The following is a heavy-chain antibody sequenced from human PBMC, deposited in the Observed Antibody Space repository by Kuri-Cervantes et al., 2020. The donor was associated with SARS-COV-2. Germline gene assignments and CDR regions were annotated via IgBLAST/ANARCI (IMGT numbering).Heavy chain of an antibody. D-gene: IGHD2-15*01. CDR3: ARDRGYCDGGGCYSTGFSFDY. CDR2: ISSGSDYI. J-gene: IGHJ4*02. Sequence: LSLTCGVSGASFGNYHWSWVRQAPGRGLEWVSSISSGSDYIYYADSVKGRFSVSRDNAENSLSLQMNSLTAGDTAVYYCARDRGYCDGGGCYSTGFSFDYWGQGALVTVSS. CDR1: GASFGNYH. V-gene: IGHV3-21*01.